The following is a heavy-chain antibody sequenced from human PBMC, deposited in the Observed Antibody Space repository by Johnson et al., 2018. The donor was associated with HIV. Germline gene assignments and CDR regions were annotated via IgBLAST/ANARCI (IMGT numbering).Heavy chain of an antibody. Sequence: QVHLVESGGGLVKPGGSLRLSCVVSGFIFRDYYMSWIRQAPGKGLEWVSYISSSGKSTNYADSVKGRFTISRDNAKNSLSLQMNSLRAEDTAIYYCAREEGSDILTRGDAFDIWGQGTMVAVSS. V-gene: IGHV3-11*04. D-gene: IGHD3-9*01. CDR2: ISSSGKST. CDR1: GFIFRDYY. CDR3: AREEGSDILTRGDAFDI. J-gene: IGHJ3*02.